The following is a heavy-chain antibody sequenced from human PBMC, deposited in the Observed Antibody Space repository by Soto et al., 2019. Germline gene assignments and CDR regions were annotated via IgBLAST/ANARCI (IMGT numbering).Heavy chain of an antibody. CDR3: ARQGSSTKYYTMDV. V-gene: IGHV3-21*01. CDR1: GFTFSTYS. CDR2: ISSSSSSTYI. D-gene: IGHD2-2*01. J-gene: IGHJ6*02. Sequence: GGSLRLSCAASGFTFSTYSMNWARQAPGKGLEWVASISSSSSSTYIYYADSVKGRFTISRDNAKNSLYLQMNSLRPDDTAVYYCARQGSSTKYYTMDVWGQGTTVTVSS.